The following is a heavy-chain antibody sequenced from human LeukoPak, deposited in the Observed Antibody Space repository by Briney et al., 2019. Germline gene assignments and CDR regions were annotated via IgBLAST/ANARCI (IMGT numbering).Heavy chain of an antibody. CDR2: ISAYNGNT. CDR3: ARTRTAMVNDAFDI. D-gene: IGHD5-18*01. V-gene: IGHV1-18*01. CDR1: GYTSTSYG. Sequence: ASVKVSCKASGYTSTSYGISWVRQAPGQGLEWMGWISAYNGNTNYAQKLQGRVTMATDTSTSTAYMELRSLRSDDTAVYYCARTRTAMVNDAFDIWGQGTMVTVSS. J-gene: IGHJ3*02.